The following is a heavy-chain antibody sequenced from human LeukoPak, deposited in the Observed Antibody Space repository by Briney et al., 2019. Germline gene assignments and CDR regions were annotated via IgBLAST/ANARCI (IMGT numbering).Heavy chain of an antibody. J-gene: IGHJ4*02. CDR1: GFVFSRHS. Sequence: GGSLRLSCAASGFVFSRHSMNWVRQAPGKGLAWVSSISTASVTYYADSVKGRFTISRDNSKNTLFLQMNSLRAEDTALYYCAIRTGDFFDYWGQGTLVTVSS. CDR2: ISTASVT. V-gene: IGHV3-23*01. CDR3: AIRTGDFFDY. D-gene: IGHD7-27*01.